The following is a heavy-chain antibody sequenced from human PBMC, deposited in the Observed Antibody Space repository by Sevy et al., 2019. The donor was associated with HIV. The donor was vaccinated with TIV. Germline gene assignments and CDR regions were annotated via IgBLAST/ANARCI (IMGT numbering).Heavy chain of an antibody. CDR1: GFTFSSYS. Sequence: GGSLRLSCAASGFTFSSYSMNWVRQAPGKGLEWVSSISSSSNYIYYADSVKGRFTMSRDNAKNSLYLQMNSLRAVYTAVYYCARDQREGDCSGGSCYSDAFDIWGQGTMVTVSS. D-gene: IGHD2-15*01. V-gene: IGHV3-21*03. CDR3: ARDQREGDCSGGSCYSDAFDI. J-gene: IGHJ3*02. CDR2: ISSSSNYI.